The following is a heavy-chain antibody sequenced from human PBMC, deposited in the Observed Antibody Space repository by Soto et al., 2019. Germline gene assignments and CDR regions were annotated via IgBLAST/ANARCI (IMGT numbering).Heavy chain of an antibody. CDR1: GGSISSSSYY. CDR3: ARRVGRDGYPYYFDY. D-gene: IGHD5-12*01. Sequence: QLQLQESGPGLVKPSETLSLTCTVSGGSISSSSYYWGWIRQPPGKGLEWIGSIYYSGSTYYNPSLKSRVTTXXDXSXXPFSRKLSSVTAADTAVYYCARRVGRDGYPYYFDYWGQGTLVTVSS. J-gene: IGHJ4*02. CDR2: IYYSGST. V-gene: IGHV4-39*01.